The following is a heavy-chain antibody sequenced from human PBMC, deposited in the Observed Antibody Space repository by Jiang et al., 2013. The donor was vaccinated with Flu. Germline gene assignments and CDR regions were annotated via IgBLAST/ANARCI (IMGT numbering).Heavy chain of an antibody. J-gene: IGHJ5*02. V-gene: IGHV3-21*01. CDR2: ISSSSSYI. Sequence: RLSCAASGFTFSSYSMNWVRQAPGKGLEWVSSISSSSSYIYYADSVKGRFTISRDNAKNSLYLQMNSLRAEDTAVYYCARDRWDCSSTSCPNWFDPWGQGTLVTVSS. CDR3: ARDRWDCSSTSCPNWFDP. CDR1: GFTFSSYS. D-gene: IGHD2-2*01.